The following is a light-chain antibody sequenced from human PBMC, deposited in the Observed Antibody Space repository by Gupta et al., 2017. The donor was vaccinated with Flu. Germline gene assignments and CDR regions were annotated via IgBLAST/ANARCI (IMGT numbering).Light chain of an antibody. J-gene: IGKJ5*01. CDR2: MSS. CDR1: QSSSSW. CDR3: QQYSTYPIT. Sequence: GGRVTITCRASQSSSSWLAWYQLKLGKAPNLLIYMSSSLHSGVPSRFSGSGSGTEFTLTITSLQPEDFAIYYCQQYSTYPITFGQGTRL. V-gene: IGKV1-5*03.